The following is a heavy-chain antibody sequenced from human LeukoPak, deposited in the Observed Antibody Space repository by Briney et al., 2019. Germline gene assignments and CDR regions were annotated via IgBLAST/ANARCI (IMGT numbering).Heavy chain of an antibody. D-gene: IGHD2-15*01. Sequence: WVSQAPGKGLEWMGRIYYSGSTYYNMCLRRGGTISVEKSKNQSSWKLSSVTAADTAVYYSARDAGYCSGGSCYPEDAFDIWGQGTMVTVSS. CDR2: IYYSGST. CDR3: ARDAGYCSGGSCYPEDAFDI. V-gene: IGHV4-39*07. J-gene: IGHJ3*02.